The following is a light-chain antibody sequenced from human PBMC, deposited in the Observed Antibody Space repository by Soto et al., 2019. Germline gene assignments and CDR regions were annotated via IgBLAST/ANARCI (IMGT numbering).Light chain of an antibody. CDR2: LNSDGSH. J-gene: IGLJ3*02. V-gene: IGLV4-69*01. CDR3: QTWGTGINGV. Sequence: QSVLTQSPSASASLGASVKLTCTLSSGHTSYAIAWHQQQPEKGPRYLMNLNSDGSHSRGDGIPDRFSGSSSGAERYLTISSLQSEDEADYYCQTWGTGINGVFGGGTKVTVL. CDR1: SGHTSYA.